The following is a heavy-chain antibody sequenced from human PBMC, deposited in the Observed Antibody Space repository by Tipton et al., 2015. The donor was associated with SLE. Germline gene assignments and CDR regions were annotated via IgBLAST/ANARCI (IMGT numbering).Heavy chain of an antibody. CDR3: ARDLLQDY. V-gene: IGHV3-30*04. CDR1: GFTFTNSD. D-gene: IGHD2-15*01. CDR2: VSFDGNDE. Sequence: SLRLSCAASGFTFTNSDIHWVRQPPGKGLEWVASVSFDGNDEYYVDSVKGRCTISRDNSRNTPYLQMSSLRAEDTAVYYCARDLLQDYWGQGTLVTVSS. J-gene: IGHJ4*02.